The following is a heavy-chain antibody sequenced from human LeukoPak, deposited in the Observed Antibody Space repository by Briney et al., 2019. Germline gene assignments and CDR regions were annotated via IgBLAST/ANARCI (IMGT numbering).Heavy chain of an antibody. CDR1: GFTFSSYG. V-gene: IGHV3-30*02. CDR3: AKGQLLSHYYYYMDV. D-gene: IGHD1-1*01. Sequence: GGSLRLSCAASGFTFSSYGMHSVRQAPGKGLEWVAFIRYDGSNKYYAESVKGRFTISRDNSKNTPYLQMNSLRPDDTAVYYCAKGQLLSHYYYYMDVWGKGTTVTISS. CDR2: IRYDGSNK. J-gene: IGHJ6*03.